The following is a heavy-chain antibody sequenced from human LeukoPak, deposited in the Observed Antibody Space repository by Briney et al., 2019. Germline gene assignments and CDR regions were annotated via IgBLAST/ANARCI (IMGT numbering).Heavy chain of an antibody. J-gene: IGHJ4*02. CDR3: ARGDYYDSSGLDY. D-gene: IGHD3-22*01. CDR2: ISSSSSTI. CDR1: GFTFSSYS. V-gene: IGHV3-48*01. Sequence: GGSLRLSCAASGFTFSSYSMNWVRQAPGKGLEWVSYISSSSSTIYYADSVKGRFTIPRDNAKNSLYLQMNSLRAEDTAVYYCARGDYYDSSGLDYWGQGTLVTVSS.